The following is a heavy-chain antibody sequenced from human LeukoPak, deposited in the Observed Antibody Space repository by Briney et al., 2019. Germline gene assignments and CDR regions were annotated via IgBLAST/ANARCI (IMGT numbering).Heavy chain of an antibody. CDR2: IYHSGST. D-gene: IGHD4-11*01. J-gene: IGHJ4*02. Sequence: PSQTLSLTCAVSGGSISSGGYSWSWIRQPPGKGLEWIGYIYHSGSTYYNPSLKSRVTISVDTSKNQFSLKLSSVTAADTAVYYCARGLQAYFDYWGQGTLVTVSS. CDR3: ARGLQAYFDY. V-gene: IGHV4-30-2*01. CDR1: GGSISSGGYS.